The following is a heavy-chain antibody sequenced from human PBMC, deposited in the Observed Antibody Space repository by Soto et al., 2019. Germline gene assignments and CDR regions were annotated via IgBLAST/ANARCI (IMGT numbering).Heavy chain of an antibody. Sequence: SETLSLTCTVSGGSISSGDYYWSWIRQPPGKGLEWIGYIYYSGSTYYNPSLKSRVTISVDTSKNQFSLKLSSVTAADTAVYYCARSTYYYDSSGYLPTFDYWGQGTLVTVSS. CDR1: GGSISSGDYY. V-gene: IGHV4-30-4*01. J-gene: IGHJ4*02. CDR3: ARSTYYYDSSGYLPTFDY. D-gene: IGHD3-22*01. CDR2: IYYSGST.